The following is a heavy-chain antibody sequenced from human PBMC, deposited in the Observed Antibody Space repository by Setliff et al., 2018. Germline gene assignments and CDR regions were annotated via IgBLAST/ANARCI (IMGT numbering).Heavy chain of an antibody. V-gene: IGHV4-34*01. CDR2: INHSGST. CDR1: GGSFSGYY. Sequence: PSETLSLTCAVYGGSFSGYYCSWIRQPPGKGLEWIGEINHSGSTNYNPSLKSRVTISVDTSKNQFSLKLSSVTATDTAVYYCARQRRWFGPQPIDYWGQGTLVTVS. J-gene: IGHJ4*02. CDR3: ARQRRWFGPQPIDY. D-gene: IGHD3-10*01.